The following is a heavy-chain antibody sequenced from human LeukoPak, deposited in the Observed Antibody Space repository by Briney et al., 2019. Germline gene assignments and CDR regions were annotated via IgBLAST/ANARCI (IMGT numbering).Heavy chain of an antibody. CDR1: GFTFRSYG. CDR2: IWYDGSNK. Sequence: GGSLRLSCAASGFTFRSYGMHWVRQAPGKGLEWVAVIWYDGSNKYYADSVKGRFTISRDNAKNSLYLQMNSLRAEDTAVYYCARDPNSIAAAGTGDYWGQGTLATVSS. V-gene: IGHV3-33*01. D-gene: IGHD6-13*01. CDR3: ARDPNSIAAAGTGDY. J-gene: IGHJ4*02.